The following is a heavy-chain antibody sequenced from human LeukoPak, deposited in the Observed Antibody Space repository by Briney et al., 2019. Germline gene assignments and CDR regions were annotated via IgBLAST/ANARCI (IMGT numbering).Heavy chain of an antibody. CDR1: GFTFRRYG. CDR3: ARDRSPQYSSSPDC. V-gene: IGHV3-23*01. Sequence: PGGSLRLSCAASGFTFRRYGMTWVRQAPGKGLEWVSSISGSGGSTFYADSVKGRFTISRDNSKNTLYLQMNSLRAEDTAVYYCARDRSPQYSSSPDCWGQGTLVTVSS. D-gene: IGHD6-6*01. J-gene: IGHJ4*02. CDR2: ISGSGGST.